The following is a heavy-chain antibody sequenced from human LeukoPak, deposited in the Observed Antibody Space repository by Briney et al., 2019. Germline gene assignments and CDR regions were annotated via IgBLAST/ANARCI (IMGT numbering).Heavy chain of an antibody. CDR3: ASSRALYYSHMDV. CDR1: GFSFSSYA. CDR2: ISSNGGST. Sequence: GGSLRLSCAASGFSFSSYAIHWVRQAPGKGLEYVSAISSNGGSTFYANSVKGRFTLSRDNTKNTLYLQMGSLRAEDMAVYYCASSRALYYSHMDVWGKGTTVTVSS. J-gene: IGHJ6*03. V-gene: IGHV3-64*01.